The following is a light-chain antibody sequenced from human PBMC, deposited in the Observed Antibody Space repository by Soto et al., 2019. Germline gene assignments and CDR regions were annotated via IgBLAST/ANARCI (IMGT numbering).Light chain of an antibody. CDR2: GAS. CDR1: QSVSSN. CDR3: QQYNNWPIT. J-gene: IGKJ5*01. Sequence: EIVMTQSPATLSVSPGERATLSCRASQSVSSNLAWYQQKPGQAPRLLIYGASTRATGIPARFSGSGSGTEFDLTISSLQSEEFAVYYCQQYNNWPITFGQGTRLEIK. V-gene: IGKV3-15*01.